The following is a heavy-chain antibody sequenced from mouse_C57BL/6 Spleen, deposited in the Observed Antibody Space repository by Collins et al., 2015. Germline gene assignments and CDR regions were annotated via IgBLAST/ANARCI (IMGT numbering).Heavy chain of an antibody. V-gene: IGHV1-55*01. Sequence: QVQLQQPGAELVKPGTSVKLSCKASGYNFTSYWINWVKLRPGQGLEWIGDIYPGSGSTNYNEKFKSKDTLTVDTSSSTAYMQLSSLASEDSALYYCARYDYDVGFAYWGQGTLVTVSA. CDR1: GYNFTSYW. D-gene: IGHD2-4*01. CDR3: ARYDYDVGFAY. CDR2: IYPGSGST. J-gene: IGHJ3*01.